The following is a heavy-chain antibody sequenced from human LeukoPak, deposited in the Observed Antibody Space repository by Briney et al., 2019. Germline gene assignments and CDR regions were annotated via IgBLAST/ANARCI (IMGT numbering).Heavy chain of an antibody. CDR1: GFTFSSYA. CDR3: AKASYIVVVPAAMLAGYYFDY. CDR2: ISGSGGST. V-gene: IGHV3-23*01. Sequence: TGGSLRLSCAASGFTFSSYAMSWVRQAPGKGLEWVSAISGSGGSTYYADSVKGRFTISRDNSKNTLYLQMNSLRAEDTAVYYCAKASYIVVVPAAMLAGYYFDYWGQGTLVTVSS. D-gene: IGHD2-2*01. J-gene: IGHJ4*02.